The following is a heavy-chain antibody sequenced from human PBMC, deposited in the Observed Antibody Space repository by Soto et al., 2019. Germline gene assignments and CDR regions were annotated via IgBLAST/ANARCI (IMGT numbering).Heavy chain of an antibody. J-gene: IGHJ6*02. CDR1: GGTFSSYT. Sequence: QVQLVQSGAEVKKPGSSVKVSCKASGGTFSSYTISWVRQAPGQGLEWMGRIIPILGIANYAQKFQGRVTITADKSTSTAYMELSSLRSEDTAVYYCAREIIVGATTSHGMDVWGQGPTVTVSS. CDR3: AREIIVGATTSHGMDV. CDR2: IIPILGIA. D-gene: IGHD1-26*01. V-gene: IGHV1-69*08.